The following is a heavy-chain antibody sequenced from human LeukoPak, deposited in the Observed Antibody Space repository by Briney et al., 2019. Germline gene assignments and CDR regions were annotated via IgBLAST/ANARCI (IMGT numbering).Heavy chain of an antibody. CDR2: IYYSGST. D-gene: IGHD6-13*01. V-gene: IGHV4-59*11. CDR3: ARERTAAAGPYFDY. Sequence: KTSETLSLTCTVSGGSISSHYWSWIWQPPGKGLEWIGYIYYSGSTNYNPSLKSRVTISVDTSKNQFSLKLSSVTAADTAVYYCARERTAAAGPYFDYWGQGTLVTVSS. CDR1: GGSISSHY. J-gene: IGHJ4*02.